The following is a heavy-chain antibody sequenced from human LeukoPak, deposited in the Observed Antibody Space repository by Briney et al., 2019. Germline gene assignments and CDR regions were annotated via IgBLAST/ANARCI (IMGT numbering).Heavy chain of an antibody. D-gene: IGHD6-13*01. J-gene: IGHJ3*02. CDR3: ARGYSSSWYTGNAFDI. Sequence: SETLSLTCAVYGGSFSGYYWSWIRQPPGKGLEWIGEINHSGSTNYNPSLKSRVTISVDTSKNQFSLKLSSVTAADTAVYYCARGYSSSWYTGNAFDIWGQGTMVTVSS. CDR2: INHSGST. V-gene: IGHV4-34*01. CDR1: GGSFSGYY.